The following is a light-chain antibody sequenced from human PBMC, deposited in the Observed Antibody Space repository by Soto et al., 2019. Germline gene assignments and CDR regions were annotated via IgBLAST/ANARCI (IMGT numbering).Light chain of an antibody. CDR1: SSNIGAGYD. Sequence: QSVLTQPPSVSGAPGQRVTISCTGSSSNIGAGYDVHWYQQLPGTAPKLLIYGNSNRPSGVPDRFSGSKSATSASLAITGLQAEDEADYYCQSYESSLSGVVFGGGTKLTVL. CDR2: GNS. CDR3: QSYESSLSGVV. V-gene: IGLV1-40*01. J-gene: IGLJ2*01.